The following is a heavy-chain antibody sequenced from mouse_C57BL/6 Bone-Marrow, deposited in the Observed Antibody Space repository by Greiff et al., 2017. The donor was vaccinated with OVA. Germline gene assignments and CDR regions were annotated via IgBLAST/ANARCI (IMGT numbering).Heavy chain of an antibody. Sequence: VQLQQSGAELAKPGASVKLSCKASGYTFTSYWMHWVKQRPGQGLEWIGYINPSSGYTKYNQKFKDKATLTAVKSSSTAYMQLSSLTYEDSAVYYCARRGIYGSSSYAMDYWGQGTSVTVSS. D-gene: IGHD1-1*01. J-gene: IGHJ4*01. CDR1: GYTFTSYW. CDR3: ARRGIYGSSSYAMDY. V-gene: IGHV1-7*01. CDR2: INPSSGYT.